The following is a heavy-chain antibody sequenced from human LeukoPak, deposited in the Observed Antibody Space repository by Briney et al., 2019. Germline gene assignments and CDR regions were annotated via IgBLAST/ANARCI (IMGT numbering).Heavy chain of an antibody. CDR2: IYHSGST. CDR1: GGSISSSNW. Sequence: PSETLSLTCAVSGGSISSSNWWSWVRQPPGKGLEWIGEIYHSGSTYYNPSLKSRVTISVDTSKNQFSLKLSSVTAADTAVYYCARDGGASQSDYWGQGTLVTVSS. D-gene: IGHD3-3*01. V-gene: IGHV4-4*02. J-gene: IGHJ4*02. CDR3: ARDGGASQSDY.